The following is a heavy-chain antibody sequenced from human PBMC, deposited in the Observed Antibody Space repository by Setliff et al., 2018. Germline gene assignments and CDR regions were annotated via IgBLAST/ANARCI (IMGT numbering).Heavy chain of an antibody. CDR2: VYHSGSS. CDR1: GYPISRGSY. J-gene: IGHJ4*02. V-gene: IGHV4-38-2*02. D-gene: IGHD3-16*01. CDR3: ARAAARAEYSDTSAYLPFDF. Sequence: SETLSLTCTVSGYPISRGSYWGWIRQSPGKGLEWIGSVYHSGSSYQNPPLRSRIAVSVDTSKNQFSLRLNSVTAADTAVYFCARAAARAEYSDTSAYLPFDFWGLGTLVTVSS.